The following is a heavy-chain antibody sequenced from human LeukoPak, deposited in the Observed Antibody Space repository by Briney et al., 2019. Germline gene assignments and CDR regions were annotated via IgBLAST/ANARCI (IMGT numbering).Heavy chain of an antibody. CDR2: IRSKAYGGTT. V-gene: IGHV3-49*04. CDR3: TRDFSPAFWSGYLIVEHYYGMDV. J-gene: IGHJ6*02. Sequence: PGGSLRLSCTASGFTFGDYAMSWVRQAPGKGLEWVGFIRSKAYGGTTEYAASVKGRFTISRDDSKSIAYLQMNSLKTEDTAVYYCTRDFSPAFWSGYLIVEHYYGMDVWGQGTTVTVSS. D-gene: IGHD3-3*01. CDR1: GFTFGDYA.